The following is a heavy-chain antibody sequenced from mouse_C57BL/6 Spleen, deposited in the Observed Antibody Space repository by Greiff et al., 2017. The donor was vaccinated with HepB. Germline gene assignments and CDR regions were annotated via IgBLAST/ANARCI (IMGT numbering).Heavy chain of an antibody. CDR2: IYPGSGST. D-gene: IGHD2-5*01. Sequence: QVQLKQPGAELVKPGASVKMSCKASGYTFTSYWITWVKQRPGQGLEWIGDIYPGSGSTNYNEKFKSKATLTVDTSSSTAYMQLSSLTSEDSAVYYCARGYYSNYVFDYWGQGTTLTVSS. J-gene: IGHJ2*01. CDR1: GYTFTSYW. CDR3: ARGYYSNYVFDY. V-gene: IGHV1-55*01.